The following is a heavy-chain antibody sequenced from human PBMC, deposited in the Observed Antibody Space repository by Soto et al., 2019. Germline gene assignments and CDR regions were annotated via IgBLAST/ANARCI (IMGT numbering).Heavy chain of an antibody. CDR2: INHSGST. J-gene: IGHJ4*02. D-gene: IGHD3-10*01. CDR1: GGSISSYY. V-gene: IGHV4-34*01. CDR3: ARGKRRLLWFGELQFFDY. Sequence: PSETLSLTCTVSGGSISSYYWSWIRQPPGKGLEWIGEINHSGSTNYNPSLKSRVTISVDTSKNQFSLKLSSVTAADTAVYYCARGKRRLLWFGELQFFDYWGQGTLVTVSS.